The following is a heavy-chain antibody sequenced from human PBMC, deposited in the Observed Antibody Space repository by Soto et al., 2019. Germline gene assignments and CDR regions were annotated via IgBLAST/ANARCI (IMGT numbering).Heavy chain of an antibody. V-gene: IGHV1-69*13. J-gene: IGHJ6*02. Sequence: SVKVSCKASGGTFSSYAISWVRQAPGQGLEWMGGIIPIFGTANYAQKFQGRVTITADESTSTAYMELRSLRSEDTAVYYCARQRYYDILTGYHPYYYYGMDVWGQGTTDTVS. CDR2: IIPIFGTA. CDR1: GGTFSSYA. CDR3: ARQRYYDILTGYHPYYYYGMDV. D-gene: IGHD3-9*01.